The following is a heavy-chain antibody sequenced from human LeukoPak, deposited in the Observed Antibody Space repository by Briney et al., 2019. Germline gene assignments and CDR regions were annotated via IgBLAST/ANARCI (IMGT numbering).Heavy chain of an antibody. J-gene: IGHJ3*02. Sequence: ASVKVSCKASGGTFSSYAISWVRQAPGQGLEWMGGIIPIFGTANYAQKFQGRVTMTEGTSTDTAYMELSSLRSEDTAVYYCATGRLYYDRRGYYENDAFDTWGQGTMVTVSS. V-gene: IGHV1-69*06. CDR3: ATGRLYYDRRGYYENDAFDT. D-gene: IGHD3-22*01. CDR1: GGTFSSYA. CDR2: IIPIFGTA.